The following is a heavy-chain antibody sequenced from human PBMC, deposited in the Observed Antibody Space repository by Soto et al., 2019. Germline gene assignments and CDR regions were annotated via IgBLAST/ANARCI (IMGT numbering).Heavy chain of an antibody. D-gene: IGHD2-2*01. V-gene: IGHV1-69*04. Sequence: VASVKVSCQASGGTFSSYTISWVRQAPGQGLEWMGRIIPILGIANYAQKFQGRVTITADKSTSTAYMELSSLRSEDTAVYYCAREDDVLQDCRSTSCYAPYDIWGQGTMVTVSS. CDR3: AREDDVLQDCRSTSCYAPYDI. CDR1: GGTFSSYT. CDR2: IIPILGIA. J-gene: IGHJ3*02.